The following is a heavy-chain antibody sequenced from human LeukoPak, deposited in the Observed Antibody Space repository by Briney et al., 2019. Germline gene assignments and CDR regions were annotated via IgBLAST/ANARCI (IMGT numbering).Heavy chain of an antibody. Sequence: PSETLSLTCTVSGGSISSYYWSWIRQPPGKGLEWIGYIYYSGSTNYDPSLKSRVTISVDTSKNQFSLKLSSVTAADTAVYYCARGRPEYRYYFDYWGQGTLVTVSS. CDR3: ARGRPEYRYYFDY. CDR2: IYYSGST. CDR1: GGSISSYY. J-gene: IGHJ4*02. D-gene: IGHD6-6*01. V-gene: IGHV4-59*01.